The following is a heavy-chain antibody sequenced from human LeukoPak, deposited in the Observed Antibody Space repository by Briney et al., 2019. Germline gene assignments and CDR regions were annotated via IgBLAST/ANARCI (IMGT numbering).Heavy chain of an antibody. Sequence: PGGSLRLSCAAAGFIFRNYWMGWVRQAPGKALEWVANINEDGSEKYYVDSVKGRFIISRDNAKNSLYLQMNILRAEDTAVFYCLSGSGHCGQGTLVTVSS. J-gene: IGHJ1*01. D-gene: IGHD3-10*01. CDR3: LSGSGH. V-gene: IGHV3-7*01. CDR1: GFIFRNYW. CDR2: INEDGSEK.